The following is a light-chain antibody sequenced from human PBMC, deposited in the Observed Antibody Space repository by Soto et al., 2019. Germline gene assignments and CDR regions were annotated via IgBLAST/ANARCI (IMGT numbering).Light chain of an antibody. CDR1: QRLSSNY. Sequence: EIVLTQSPATLSLSPGEKATLPCRASQRLSSNYLAWFQQKPGQAPRLLIYGASSRATGIPDRFSGSGSGTDFTLTISRLEPEDFAVYYCHQYVSWTFGQGTKVDIK. CDR3: HQYVSWT. J-gene: IGKJ1*01. V-gene: IGKV3-20*01. CDR2: GAS.